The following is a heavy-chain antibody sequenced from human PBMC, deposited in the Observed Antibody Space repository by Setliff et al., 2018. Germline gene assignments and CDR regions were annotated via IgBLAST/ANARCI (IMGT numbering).Heavy chain of an antibody. Sequence: LRLSCAASGVTVSAYDMSWVRQAPGKGLEWVSLLDNDGSTYYSDSVKGRFTISRGTSKNTLYLQMSSLRPEDTAVYYCRLWFGELLRDYWGQGTLVTVS. CDR1: GVTVSAYD. J-gene: IGHJ4*02. CDR3: RLWFGELLRDY. V-gene: IGHV3-53*01. CDR2: LDNDGST. D-gene: IGHD3-10*01.